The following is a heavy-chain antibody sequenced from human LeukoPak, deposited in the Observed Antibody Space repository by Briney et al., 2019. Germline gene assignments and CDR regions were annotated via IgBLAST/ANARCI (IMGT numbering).Heavy chain of an antibody. D-gene: IGHD6-19*01. CDR1: GFTFSSYG. V-gene: IGHV3-30*18. CDR3: AKESVAGPDDY. J-gene: IGHJ4*02. Sequence: GGSLRLSCAASGFTFSSYGMHWVRQAPGKGLEWVAVTSYDGSNKHYAESVKGRFTISRDNAKNTLYLQMNSLRVEDTAVYYCAKESVAGPDDYWGQGTLVTVSS. CDR2: TSYDGSNK.